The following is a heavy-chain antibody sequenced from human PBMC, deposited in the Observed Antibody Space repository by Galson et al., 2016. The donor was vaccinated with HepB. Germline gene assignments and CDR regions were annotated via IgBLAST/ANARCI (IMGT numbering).Heavy chain of an antibody. Sequence: CAISGDSVYNNGAAWVWIRQSPSRGLEWLGRTSYRSTWENHYTGSVRNRITISPDPSRNQFSLHLNSVTPEDTAVYYCARAVMLGRGMDVWGQGTTVTVSS. V-gene: IGHV6-1*01. CDR1: GDSVYNNGAA. CDR2: TSYRSTWEN. J-gene: IGHJ6*02. CDR3: ARAVMLGRGMDV. D-gene: IGHD3-10*01.